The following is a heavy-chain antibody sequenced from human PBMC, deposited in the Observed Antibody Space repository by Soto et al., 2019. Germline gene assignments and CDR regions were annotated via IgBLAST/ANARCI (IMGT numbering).Heavy chain of an antibody. V-gene: IGHV4-39*01. Sequence: SETLSLTCNVSGGSISSSRSYWAWIRQPPGKGLEWIANIFYSGSTYYNPSLASRVTVSVDTSKNQFSLKLSSVTAADTAVYYCARQPTTADIALWFVPRCQGTLVTRSS. D-gene: IGHD2-2*01. CDR1: GGSISSSRSY. CDR2: IFYSGST. J-gene: IGHJ5*02. CDR3: ARQPTTADIALWFVP.